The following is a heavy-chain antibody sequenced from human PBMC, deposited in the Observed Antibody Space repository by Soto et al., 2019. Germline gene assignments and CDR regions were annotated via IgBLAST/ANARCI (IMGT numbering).Heavy chain of an antibody. V-gene: IGHV4-59*01. J-gene: IGHJ4*02. CDR3: ATSSRSGYDFDY. CDR1: GGSISSYY. CDR2: IYYSGST. D-gene: IGHD5-12*01. Sequence: SETLSLTCTVSGGSISSYYWSWIRQPPGKGLEWIGYIYYSGSTNYNPSLKSRVTISVDTSKNQFSLKLSSVTAADTAVYYCATSSRSGYDFDYWGQGTLVTVSS.